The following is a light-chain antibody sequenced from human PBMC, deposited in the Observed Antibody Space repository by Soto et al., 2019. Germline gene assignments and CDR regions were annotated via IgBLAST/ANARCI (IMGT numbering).Light chain of an antibody. Sequence: EIVLTQSPATLSLSPGEIATLSCMASQSVSSYLAWYQQKPGQAPRLLIYDASNRATGIPARLSGSGSGTDFPLTISSLQPEDFAVYYCHQRSNWPPWTFGQGTKVEIK. CDR1: QSVSSY. V-gene: IGKV3-11*01. J-gene: IGKJ1*01. CDR3: HQRSNWPPWT. CDR2: DAS.